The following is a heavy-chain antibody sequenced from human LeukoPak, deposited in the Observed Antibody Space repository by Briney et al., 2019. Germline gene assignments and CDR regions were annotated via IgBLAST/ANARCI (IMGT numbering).Heavy chain of an antibody. J-gene: IGHJ3*02. CDR2: IYPGDSDT. V-gene: IGHV5-51*01. CDR3: ARQIDVVTGIYGIGFDI. CDR1: GYSFTSYW. Sequence: NHGESLKISCKGSGYSFTSYWIGWVRQMPGKGLEWMGIIYPGDSDTRYSPSFQGQVTFSADKSISTAYLQWSSLKASDTATYYCARQIDVVTGIYGIGFDIWGQGTMVTVSS. D-gene: IGHD2-21*02.